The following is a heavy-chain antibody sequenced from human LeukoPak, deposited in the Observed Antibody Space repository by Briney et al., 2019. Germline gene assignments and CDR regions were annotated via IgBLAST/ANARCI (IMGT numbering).Heavy chain of an antibody. J-gene: IGHJ4*02. CDR2: IRYDGSNK. Sequence: GGSLRLSCAVSGFTFSSYEMNWVRQAPGKGLEWVAFIRYDGSNKYYADSVKGRFTISRDNSKNTLYLQMNSLRAEDTAVYYCANVGGLGGYCSSTSCYQTNFDYWGQGTLVTVSS. CDR3: ANVGGLGGYCSSTSCYQTNFDY. V-gene: IGHV3-30*02. D-gene: IGHD2-2*01. CDR1: GFTFSSYE.